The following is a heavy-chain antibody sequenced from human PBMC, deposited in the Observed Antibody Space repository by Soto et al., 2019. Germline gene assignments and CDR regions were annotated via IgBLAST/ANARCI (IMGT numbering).Heavy chain of an antibody. V-gene: IGHV3-23*01. CDR2: ITGSGSST. D-gene: IGHD3-3*01. J-gene: IGHJ4*02. CDR1: GFTFSSYA. CDR3: AKDQLFLEWLSQLTPGY. Sequence: PGGSLRLSCAASGFTFSSYAMNWVRQAPGKGLEWVSAITGSGSSTYYADSVKGRFTISRDNSKNTLYLQMTTLRAEDTAVYYCAKDQLFLEWLSQLTPGYWGQGTLVTVSS.